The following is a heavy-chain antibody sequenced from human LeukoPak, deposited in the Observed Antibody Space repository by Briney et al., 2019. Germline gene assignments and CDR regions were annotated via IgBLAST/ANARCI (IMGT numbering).Heavy chain of an antibody. Sequence: SETLSLTCTVSGGSISSYYWSWIRQPPGKGLGWIGYIYYSGSTNYNPSLKSRVTISVDTSKNQFSLKLSSVTAADTAVYYCARGRHWNYSGDWGQGTLVTVSS. J-gene: IGHJ4*02. CDR2: IYYSGST. CDR1: GGSISSYY. D-gene: IGHD1-7*01. V-gene: IGHV4-59*08. CDR3: ARGRHWNYSGD.